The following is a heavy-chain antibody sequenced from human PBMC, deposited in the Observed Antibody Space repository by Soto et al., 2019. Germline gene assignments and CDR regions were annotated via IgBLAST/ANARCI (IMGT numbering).Heavy chain of an antibody. CDR3: GRHGPLSNRCSQLAS. J-gene: IGHJ4*02. D-gene: IGHD4-4*01. Sequence: QLQLQESGPGLVKPSETLSLTCTVSAGSISSSPYYWVWIRQPPGKGLEWIGNIYYNGNTFYNPSLKSRVTIYIKKYKKQFSLNLSSVTAADNVVYSCGRHGPLSNRCSQLASWGQGTLFNVSS. CDR2: IYYNGNT. CDR1: AGSISSSPYY. V-gene: IGHV4-39*01.